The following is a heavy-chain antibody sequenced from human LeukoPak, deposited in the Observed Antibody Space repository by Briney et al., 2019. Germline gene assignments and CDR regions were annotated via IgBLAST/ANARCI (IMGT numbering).Heavy chain of an antibody. CDR3: AGNYGSGPGGYYYGMDV. D-gene: IGHD3-10*01. J-gene: IGHJ6*04. CDR1: GFTFSSYE. Sequence: GGSLRLSCAASGFTFSSYEMNWVRQAPGKGLEWVSYISSSGSTIYYADSVKGRFTISRDNAKNSLYLQMNSLRAEDTAVYYCAGNYGSGPGGYYYGMDVWGKGTTVTVSS. CDR2: ISSSGSTI. V-gene: IGHV3-48*03.